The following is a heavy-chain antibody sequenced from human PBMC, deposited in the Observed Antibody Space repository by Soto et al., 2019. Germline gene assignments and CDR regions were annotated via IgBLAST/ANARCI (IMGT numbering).Heavy chain of an antibody. CDR2: IKSETDGGTA. D-gene: IGHD3-22*01. V-gene: IGHV3-15*01. CDR3: QYYYDSSGVPRFDY. CDR1: GFTFSEAW. Sequence: EVQLVESGGGLVKPGGSLRLSCAASGFTFSEAWMSWVRQAPGKGLEWVGRIKSETDGGTAKYAAPVKGRFSISRDDSRSTVYLEMDSLQPEDTAVYYCQYYYDSSGVPRFDYWGQGTLVTVSS. J-gene: IGHJ4*02.